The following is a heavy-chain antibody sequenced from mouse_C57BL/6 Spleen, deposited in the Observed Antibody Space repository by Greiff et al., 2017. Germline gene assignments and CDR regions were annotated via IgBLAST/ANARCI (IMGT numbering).Heavy chain of an antibody. CDR3: TRSYCGNSYAMDY. V-gene: IGHV1-15*01. Sequence: QVQLQQSGAELVRPGASVTLSCKASGYTFTDYEMHWVKQTPVHGLEWIGAIDPETGGTAYNQKFKGKAILTADKSSSTAYMELRSLTSEDSAVYYCTRSYCGNSYAMDYWGQGTSVTVSS. CDR2: IDPETGGT. CDR1: GYTFTDYE. J-gene: IGHJ4*01. D-gene: IGHD2-10*01.